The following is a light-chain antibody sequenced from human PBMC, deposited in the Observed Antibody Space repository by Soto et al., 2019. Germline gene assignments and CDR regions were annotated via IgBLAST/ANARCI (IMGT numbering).Light chain of an antibody. Sequence: EIVLTQSPGTLSVSPVERATISCRASQTVSSGFLAWYQQKVGQAPRLLIYGASTRATGIPDRFSGSGAGTDFTLTIDRLEPEDFAVYYCHQYYSSPTTFGGGTKVDIK. CDR1: QTVSSGF. J-gene: IGKJ4*01. V-gene: IGKV3-20*01. CDR3: HQYYSSPTT. CDR2: GAS.